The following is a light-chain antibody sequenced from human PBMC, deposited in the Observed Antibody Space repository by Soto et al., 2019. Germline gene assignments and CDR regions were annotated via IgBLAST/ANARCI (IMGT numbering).Light chain of an antibody. CDR2: EVT. CDR1: SSDVGGHNY. J-gene: IGLJ1*01. V-gene: IGLV2-8*01. CDR3: SSYGGSSNYV. Sequence: QSALTQPPSASGAPGQSVTISCTGTSSDVGGHNYVSWYQQHPGKAPKLIIYEVTKRPSGVPDRFSGSKSGNTDSLTVSGLQAEDEADYYCSSYGGSSNYVFGTGTSHRP.